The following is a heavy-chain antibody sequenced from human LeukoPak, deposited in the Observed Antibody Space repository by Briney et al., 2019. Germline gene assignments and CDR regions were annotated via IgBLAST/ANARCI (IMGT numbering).Heavy chain of an antibody. Sequence: PSETLSLTCTVSGGSISSGDYYWSWIRQPPGKGLEWIGYIYYSGSTYYIPSLKSRVTISVDTSKNQFSLKLSSVTAADTAVYYCAILWSGYYTEDYWGQGTLVTVSS. CDR3: AILWSGYYTEDY. CDR1: GGSISSGDYY. J-gene: IGHJ4*02. D-gene: IGHD3-3*01. CDR2: IYYSGST. V-gene: IGHV4-30-4*08.